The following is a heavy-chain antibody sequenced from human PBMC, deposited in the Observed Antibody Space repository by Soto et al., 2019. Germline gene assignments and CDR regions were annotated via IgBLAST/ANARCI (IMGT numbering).Heavy chain of an antibody. J-gene: IGHJ4*02. V-gene: IGHV4-30-2*01. CDR1: GGSISSGGYS. CDR2: IYHSGST. D-gene: IGHD6-13*01. Sequence: SETLSLTCAVSGGSISSGGYSWSWIRQPPGKGLEWIGYIYHSGSTYYNPSLKSRVTISVDRSKNQFSLKLSSVTAADTAVYYCARRTIGIAAAFDYWGQGTLVTVSS. CDR3: ARRTIGIAAAFDY.